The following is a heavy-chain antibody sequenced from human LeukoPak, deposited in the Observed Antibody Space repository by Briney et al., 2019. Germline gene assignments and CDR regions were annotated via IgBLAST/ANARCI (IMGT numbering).Heavy chain of an antibody. J-gene: IGHJ5*02. V-gene: IGHV1-46*01. CDR2: INPSGGST. CDR3: ARDMIQLSGGPASWFDP. D-gene: IGHD5-18*01. Sequence: ASVKVSCKASGYTFTSYYMHWVRQAPGQGLEWMGIINPSGGSTSYAQKFQGRVTMTRDTSTSTVYMELSGLRSEDTAVYYCARDMIQLSGGPASWFDPWGQGTLVTVSS. CDR1: GYTFTSYY.